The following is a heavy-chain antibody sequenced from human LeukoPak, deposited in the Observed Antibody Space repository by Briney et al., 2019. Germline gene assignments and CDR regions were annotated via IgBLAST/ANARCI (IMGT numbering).Heavy chain of an antibody. D-gene: IGHD5-18*01. V-gene: IGHV3-30*02. CDR1: GFTFSSYG. CDR3: AKRDTAMVTGSLFDY. J-gene: IGHJ4*02. CDR2: IRYDGSNK. Sequence: PGGSLRLSCAASGFTFSSYGMHWVRQAPGKGLEWVAFIRYDGSNKYYADSVKGRFTISRDNSKNTLYLQMNSLRAEDTAVYYRAKRDTAMVTGSLFDYWGQGTLVTVSS.